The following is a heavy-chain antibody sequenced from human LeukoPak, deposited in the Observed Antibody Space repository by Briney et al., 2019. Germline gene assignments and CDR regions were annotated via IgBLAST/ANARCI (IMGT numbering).Heavy chain of an antibody. J-gene: IGHJ4*02. V-gene: IGHV4-39*07. CDR2: INHSGST. D-gene: IGHD4-11*01. CDR3: ARLSRHDYSNYGPKGAFDY. CDR1: GGSISSSSYY. Sequence: PSETLSLTCTVSGGSISSSSYYWGWIRQPPGKGLEWIGEINHSGSTNYNPSLKSRVTISVDTSKNQFSLKLSSVTAADTAVYYCARLSRHDYSNYGPKGAFDYWGQGTLVTVSS.